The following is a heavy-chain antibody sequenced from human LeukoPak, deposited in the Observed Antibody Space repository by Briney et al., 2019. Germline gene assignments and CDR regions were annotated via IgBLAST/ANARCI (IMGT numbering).Heavy chain of an antibody. CDR2: IIHSGST. D-gene: IGHD2-2*01. CDR1: GGSFSGYY. Sequence: PSETLSLTCAVYGGSFSGYYWSWIRQPPGKGLEWLEEIIHSGSTNYNPSLKSRVTISVDTSKNQFSLKLSSVTAADTAVYYCARVRSIVVVPANTRFDYWGQGTLVTVSS. V-gene: IGHV4-34*12. J-gene: IGHJ4*02. CDR3: ARVRSIVVVPANTRFDY.